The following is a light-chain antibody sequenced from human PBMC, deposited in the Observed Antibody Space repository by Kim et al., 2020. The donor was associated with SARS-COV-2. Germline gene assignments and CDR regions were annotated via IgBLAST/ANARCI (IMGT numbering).Light chain of an antibody. CDR3: QSYDSSLSGSGVV. CDR1: NFNIGAGYD. V-gene: IGLV1-40*01. Sequence: VISSCNGSNFNIGAGYDVHWYQQLPETAPKLLIYGNSNRPSGVPDKFSGSKSGTSASLAITGLQAEDEADYYCQSYDSSLSGSGVVFGGGTQLTVL. CDR2: GNS. J-gene: IGLJ2*01.